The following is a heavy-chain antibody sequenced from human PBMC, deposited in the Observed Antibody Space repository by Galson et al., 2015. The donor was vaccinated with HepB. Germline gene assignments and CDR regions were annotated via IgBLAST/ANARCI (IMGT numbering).Heavy chain of an antibody. CDR1: GFTFSNYG. J-gene: IGHJ6*02. V-gene: IGHV3-30*18. Sequence: SLRLSCAASGFTFSNYGMHWVRQAPGKGLEWVAVISKDGSKKYYADSVKGRFTISRDNSKNTVHLEMNSLRVEDTAVYYCAKDGSTVPNYYGMDVWGQGTTVTASS. CDR3: AKDGSTVPNYYGMDV. D-gene: IGHD4-11*01. CDR2: ISKDGSKK.